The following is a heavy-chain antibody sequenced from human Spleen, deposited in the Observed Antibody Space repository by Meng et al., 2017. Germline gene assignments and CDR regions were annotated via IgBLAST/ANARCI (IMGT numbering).Heavy chain of an antibody. V-gene: IGHV3-23*01. CDR1: GITFSNYA. D-gene: IGHD3-10*01. CDR3: AKDRLSGTIRGVHCFDP. Sequence: GGSLRLSCAASGITFSNYAMNWVRQAPGKWLEWVSIISGSGANTYYADSVKGRFTISRDNSKNAVYLQMNSLRAEDTAMYYCAKDRLSGTIRGVHCFDPWGQGTLVTVSS. CDR2: ISGSGANT. J-gene: IGHJ5*02.